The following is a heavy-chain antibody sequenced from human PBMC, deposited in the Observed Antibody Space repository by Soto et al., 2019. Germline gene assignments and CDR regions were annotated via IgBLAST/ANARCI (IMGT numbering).Heavy chain of an antibody. Sequence: GGSLRLSCAASGFTFSSYWMSWVRQAPGKGLEWVANIKQDGSEKYYVDSVKGRFTISRDNAKNSLYLQMNSLRAEDTAVYYCARDGDIVVVVAAAFDIWGQGTMVTVSS. J-gene: IGHJ3*02. CDR2: IKQDGSEK. CDR3: ARDGDIVVVVAAAFDI. V-gene: IGHV3-7*01. CDR1: GFTFSSYW. D-gene: IGHD2-15*01.